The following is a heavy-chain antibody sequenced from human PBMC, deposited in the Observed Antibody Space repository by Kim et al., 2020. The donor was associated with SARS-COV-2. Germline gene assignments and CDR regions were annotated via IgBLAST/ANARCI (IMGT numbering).Heavy chain of an antibody. CDR1: GGSFSGYY. CDR2: INHSGST. Sequence: SETLSLTCAVYGGSFSGYYWSWIRQPPGKGQEWIGEINHSGSTNYNPSLKSRVTISVDTSKNQFSLKLSSVTAADTAVYYCARGLRSIAARQTPNYYNYYMDVWGKGTTVTVSS. J-gene: IGHJ6*03. V-gene: IGHV4-34*01. CDR3: ARGLRSIAARQTPNYYNYYMDV. D-gene: IGHD6-6*01.